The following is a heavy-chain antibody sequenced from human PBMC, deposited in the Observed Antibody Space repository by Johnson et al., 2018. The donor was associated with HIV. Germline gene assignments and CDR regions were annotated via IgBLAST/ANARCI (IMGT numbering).Heavy chain of an antibody. D-gene: IGHD6-13*01. CDR2: IKSKTDGGTT. J-gene: IGHJ3*02. Sequence: VQLVESGGGLVKPGGSLRLSCAASGFTFSRYAMSWVRQTPGKGLEWVGRIKSKTDGGTTDYAAPVKGRFTISRDDSKNTLYLQMNSLKTEDTAVYYCTTASRASGYSGSWYQGGGDAFDIWGQGTMVTVSS. V-gene: IGHV3-15*01. CDR3: TTASRASGYSGSWYQGGGDAFDI. CDR1: GFTFSRYA.